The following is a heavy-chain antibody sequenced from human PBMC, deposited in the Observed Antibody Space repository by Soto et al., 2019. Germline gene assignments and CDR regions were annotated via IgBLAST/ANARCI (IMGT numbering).Heavy chain of an antibody. D-gene: IGHD1-1*01. Sequence: SETLSLTCTVSGGSISSSSYYWGWIRQPPGKGLEWIGSISYTGSTYYNPSLKSRVAMSVDTSKNQFSLNLSSVTAADTAVYFCASRNWSAFDYWGQGLLVNVS. CDR3: ASRNWSAFDY. CDR1: GGSISSSSYY. J-gene: IGHJ4*02. CDR2: ISYTGST. V-gene: IGHV4-39*01.